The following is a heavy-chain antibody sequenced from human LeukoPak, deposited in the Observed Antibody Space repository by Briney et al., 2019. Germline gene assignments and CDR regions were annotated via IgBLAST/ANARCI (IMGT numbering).Heavy chain of an antibody. J-gene: IGHJ4*02. CDR3: AKGARYYDSSGEIDY. CDR2: ISGSGGST. V-gene: IGHV3-23*01. CDR1: GFTFSSYA. D-gene: IGHD3-22*01. Sequence: GGSLRLSCAASGFTFSSYAMSWVRQAPGEGLEWVSAISGSGGSTYHADSVKGRFTISRDNSKNTLYLQMNSLRAEDTAVYYCAKGARYYDSSGEIDYWGQGTLVTVSS.